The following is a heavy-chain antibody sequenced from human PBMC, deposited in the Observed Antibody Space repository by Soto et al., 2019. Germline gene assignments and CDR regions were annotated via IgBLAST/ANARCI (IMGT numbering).Heavy chain of an antibody. D-gene: IGHD2-15*01. CDR1: GFTFRNYA. CDR3: TKRALAVAAVVATESFQH. V-gene: IGHV3-30-3*01. J-gene: IGHJ1*01. Sequence: QVQLVESGGGVVQPGRSLTLSCAASGFTFRNYAMHWVRQAPGKGLEWVAFISYDGIDKYYADSVKGRLTVSRDNSENTLYLQMDSVRPEDTAVYYCTKRALAVAAVVATESFQHWGPGTLVTVYS. CDR2: ISYDGIDK.